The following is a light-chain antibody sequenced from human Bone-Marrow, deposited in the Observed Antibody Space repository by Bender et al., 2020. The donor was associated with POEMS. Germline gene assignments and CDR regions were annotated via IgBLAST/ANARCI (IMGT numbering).Light chain of an antibody. V-gene: IGLV1-36*01. CDR1: SSNIGNHG. CDR2: YDD. CDR3: SSYTGSNRGL. Sequence: QSVVTQPPSLSEAPRQRVTISCSGSSSNIGNHGVNWYQQLPGEAPKLIIYYDDLLTPGVSDRFSGSKSDNRPSLTVSGIKAEVAGDYYSSSYTGSNRGLFGGGTKLT. J-gene: IGLJ2*01.